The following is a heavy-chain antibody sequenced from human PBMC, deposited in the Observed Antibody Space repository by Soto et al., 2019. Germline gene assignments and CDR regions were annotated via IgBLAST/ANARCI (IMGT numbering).Heavy chain of an antibody. CDR3: ARDPIASYYYDSSGYYKYFQH. CDR1: GYTFTSYG. V-gene: IGHV1-18*01. Sequence: ASVKVSCKASGYTFTSYGISWVRQAHGQGLEWMGWISAYNGNTNYAQKLQGRVTMTTDTSTSTAYMELRSLRSDDTAVYYCARDPIASYYYDSSGYYKYFQHWGQGTLVTVSS. CDR2: ISAYNGNT. D-gene: IGHD3-22*01. J-gene: IGHJ1*01.